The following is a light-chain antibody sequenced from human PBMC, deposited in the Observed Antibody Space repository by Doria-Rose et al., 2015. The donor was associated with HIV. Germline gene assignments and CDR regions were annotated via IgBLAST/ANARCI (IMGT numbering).Light chain of an antibody. CDR3: QQYFAMPT. CDR2: AAS. CDR1: QDIGRS. Sequence: DIRVTQSPSFLSTSVGDTVTITCRASQDIGRSFSWYQQKPGKGPKVLLYAASRLDSGVSSRFSGSGSGTDFTLTITSLQPEDFASYYCQQYFAMPTFGQGTKVEIK. V-gene: IGKV1-NL1*01. J-gene: IGKJ1*01.